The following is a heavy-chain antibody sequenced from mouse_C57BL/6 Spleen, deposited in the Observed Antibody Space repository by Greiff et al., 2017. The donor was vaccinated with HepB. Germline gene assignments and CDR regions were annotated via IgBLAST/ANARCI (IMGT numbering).Heavy chain of an antibody. Sequence: EVQLQQSGPELVKPGASVKISCKASGYSFTDYHMNWVKQSNGKSLEWIGVINPNDGTTSYNGKFKGKATLTVDQSSSTAYMQLNSLTSEDSAVYYCARSVDCGRGRYFDYWGQGTTLTVSS. CDR2: INPNDGTT. CDR3: ARSVDCGRGRYFDY. V-gene: IGHV1-39*01. J-gene: IGHJ2*01. CDR1: GYSFTDYH. D-gene: IGHD1-3*01.